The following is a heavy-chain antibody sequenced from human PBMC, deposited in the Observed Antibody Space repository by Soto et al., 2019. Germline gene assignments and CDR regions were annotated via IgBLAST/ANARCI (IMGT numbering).Heavy chain of an antibody. CDR1: GGTFSSYA. D-gene: IGHD2-21*02. Sequence: SVKVSCKASGGTFSSYAISWVRQAPGQGLEWMGGIIPIFGTANYAQKFQGRVTITADESTSTAYMELSSLRSEDTAVYYCARGRIVVVTAIYNWFDPWGQGTLVTVSS. CDR3: ARGRIVVVTAIYNWFDP. CDR2: IIPIFGTA. V-gene: IGHV1-69*13. J-gene: IGHJ5*02.